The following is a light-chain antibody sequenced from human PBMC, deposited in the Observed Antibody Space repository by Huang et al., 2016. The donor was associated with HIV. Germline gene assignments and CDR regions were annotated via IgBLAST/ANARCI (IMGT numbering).Light chain of an antibody. Sequence: IVMTQSPATLSVSPGERVTFSCRASRSVGNNLAWYQQKVGQPPRLLIYGASTRATGIAARFRGSGSGTDFTLTISSLQSEDFAVYYCQQYNDWPPWYTFGQGTKLEIK. CDR1: RSVGNN. CDR2: GAS. CDR3: QQYNDWPPWYT. V-gene: IGKV3-15*01. J-gene: IGKJ2*01.